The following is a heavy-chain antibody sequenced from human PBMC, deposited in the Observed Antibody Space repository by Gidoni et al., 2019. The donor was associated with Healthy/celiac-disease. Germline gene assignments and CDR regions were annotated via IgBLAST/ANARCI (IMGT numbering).Heavy chain of an antibody. CDR3: ARELDPARQLPILCMDV. J-gene: IGHJ6*04. CDR2: TYYRSKWYN. CDR1: GDSVPSNRAA. V-gene: IGHV6-1*01. D-gene: IGHD3-10*01. Sequence: QVQLPQSGPGLVKPSQTLSLTCAIFGDSVPSNRAAWNWIRQSPSRGLEWLGRTYYRSKWYNDYAVSVKSRITINPDTSKNQFSLQLNSVTPEDTAVYYCARELDPARQLPILCMDVWGKGTTVTVSS.